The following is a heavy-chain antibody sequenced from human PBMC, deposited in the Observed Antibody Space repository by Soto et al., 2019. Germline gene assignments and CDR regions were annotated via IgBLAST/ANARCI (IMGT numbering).Heavy chain of an antibody. CDR1: GFTFSSYW. D-gene: IGHD3-22*01. V-gene: IGHV3-7*01. Sequence: PGGSLRLSCAASGFTFSSYWMSWVRQAPGKGLEWVANIKQDGSEKYYVDSVKGRFTISRDNAKNSLYLQMNSLRAEDTAVYYCARDGNYYDSSKLDYWGQGTLVTVSS. CDR2: IKQDGSEK. J-gene: IGHJ4*02. CDR3: ARDGNYYDSSKLDY.